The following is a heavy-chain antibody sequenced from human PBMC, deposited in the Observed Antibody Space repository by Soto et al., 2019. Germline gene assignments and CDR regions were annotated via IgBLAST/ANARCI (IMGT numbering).Heavy chain of an antibody. J-gene: IGHJ4*02. D-gene: IGHD1-1*01. V-gene: IGHV1-2*02. Sequence: ASVKVSCKASGYTFRDYYIHWVRQAPGQGLEWMGWINPNSGGTKYALKFQGGVTMTRDTSITTAYMELSRLRSGDKAVYYCAREPATAKPEGVDFWGQGTLVTVS. CDR1: GYTFRDYY. CDR2: INPNSGGT. CDR3: AREPATAKPEGVDF.